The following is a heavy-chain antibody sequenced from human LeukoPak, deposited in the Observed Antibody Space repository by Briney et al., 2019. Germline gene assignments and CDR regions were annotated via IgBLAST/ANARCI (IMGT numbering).Heavy chain of an antibody. CDR2: ISSSSSYI. D-gene: IGHD3-3*01. Sequence: GGTLRLSCAASGFTFSSYSMNWVRQAPGKGLEWVSSISSSSSYIYYADSVKGRFTISRDNAKNSLYLQMNSLRAEDTAVYYCARVNSGTPPTYYDFFSWGQGTLVTVSS. CDR3: ARVNSGTPPTYYDFFS. CDR1: GFTFSSYS. V-gene: IGHV3-21*01. J-gene: IGHJ5*02.